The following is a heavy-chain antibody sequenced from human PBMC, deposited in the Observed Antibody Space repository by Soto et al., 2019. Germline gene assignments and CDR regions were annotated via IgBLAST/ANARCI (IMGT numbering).Heavy chain of an antibody. CDR3: ARDQGYCSGGSCPGAFDI. CDR2: INPSGGST. V-gene: IGHV1-46*01. J-gene: IGHJ3*02. Sequence: QVQLVQSGAEVKKPGASVKVSCKASGYTFTSYYMHWVRQAPGQGLEWMGIINPSGGSTSYAQKFQGRVTMTRDTSTSTVYKELSSLRSEDTAVYYCARDQGYCSGGSCPGAFDIWGQGTMVTVSS. D-gene: IGHD2-15*01. CDR1: GYTFTSYY.